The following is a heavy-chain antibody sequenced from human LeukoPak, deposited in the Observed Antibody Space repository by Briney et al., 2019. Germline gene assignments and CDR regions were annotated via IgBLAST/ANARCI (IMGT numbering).Heavy chain of an antibody. J-gene: IGHJ3*02. Sequence: PGGSLRLSCAASGFTFSSYVMHWVRQAPGKGLEWVAVISYDGSNKYYADSVKGRFTISRDNAKNSLYLQMNSLRAEDTAMYYCARGPYGDYVDAFDIWGQGTMVTVSS. CDR1: GFTFSSYV. V-gene: IGHV3-30-3*01. CDR3: ARGPYGDYVDAFDI. CDR2: ISYDGSNK. D-gene: IGHD4-17*01.